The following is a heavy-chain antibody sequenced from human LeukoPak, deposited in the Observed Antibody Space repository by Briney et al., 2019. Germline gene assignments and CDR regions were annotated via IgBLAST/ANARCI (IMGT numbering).Heavy chain of an antibody. CDR3: ARGLRYDFWSGLLSFSGLFRADWFAP. V-gene: IGHV4-4*07. D-gene: IGHD3-3*01. Sequence: KPSETLSLTCTVSGGSISSYYWSWIRQPAGKGLEWIGRIYTSGSTNYNPSLKSRVTMSVDTSKNQFSLKLSSVTAADTAVYYCARGLRYDFWSGLLSFSGLFRADWFAPWGPGTLVTVSS. CDR1: GGSISSYY. J-gene: IGHJ5*02. CDR2: IYTSGST.